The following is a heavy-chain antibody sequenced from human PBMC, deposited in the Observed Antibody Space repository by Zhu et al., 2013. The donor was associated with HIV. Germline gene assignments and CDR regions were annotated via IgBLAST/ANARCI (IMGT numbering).Heavy chain of an antibody. CDR3: ARGGEWELLKGWYFDL. CDR2: ISAYTGNT. V-gene: IGHV1-18*01. D-gene: IGHD1-26*01. Sequence: QIQLEQSGAEVKKPGASVKVSCKASGYTFTTYGITWVRQAPGQGLEWMGWISAYTGNTNSAQKFQGRVTMTTDTSTTTAYMELSSLRSEDTAVYYCARGGEWELLKGWYFDLWGRGTLVTVSS. CDR1: GYTFTTYG. J-gene: IGHJ2*01.